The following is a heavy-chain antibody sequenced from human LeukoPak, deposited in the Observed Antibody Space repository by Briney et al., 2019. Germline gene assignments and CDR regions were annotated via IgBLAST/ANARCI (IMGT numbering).Heavy chain of an antibody. CDR1: GGTFSSYA. Sequence: ASVKVSCKASGGTFSSYAISWVRQAPGQGLEWMGWMNPNSGNTGYAQKFQCRVTITRNTSISTAYMELSSLRSEDTAVYYCARGWAPDYWGQGTLVTVSS. D-gene: IGHD7-27*01. V-gene: IGHV1-8*03. J-gene: IGHJ4*02. CDR3: ARGWAPDY. CDR2: MNPNSGNT.